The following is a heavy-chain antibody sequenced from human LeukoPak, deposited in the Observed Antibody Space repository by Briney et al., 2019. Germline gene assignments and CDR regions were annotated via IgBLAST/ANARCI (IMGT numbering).Heavy chain of an antibody. Sequence: AGGSLRLSCATSGFTFSSYATSWVRQAPGKGLEWVSAISGSGGSTYYADSVKGRFTISRDNSKNTLYLQMNSLRAEDTAVYYCAKGMGGYALEAFDIWGQGTMVTVSS. CDR3: AKGMGGYALEAFDI. CDR2: ISGSGGST. CDR1: GFTFSSYA. J-gene: IGHJ3*02. D-gene: IGHD3-22*01. V-gene: IGHV3-23*01.